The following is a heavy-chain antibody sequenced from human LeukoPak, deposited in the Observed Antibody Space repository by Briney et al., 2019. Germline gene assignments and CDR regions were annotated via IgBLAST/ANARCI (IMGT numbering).Heavy chain of an antibody. CDR1: GGSFSGYY. J-gene: IGHJ4*02. CDR3: ARLPKYCDFWSPGS. CDR2: INHSGST. Sequence: SETLSLTCAVYGGSFSGYYWSWIRQPPGKGLEWIGEINHSGSTNYNPSLKSRVTISVDTSKNQFSLKLSSVTAADTAVYYCARLPKYCDFWSPGSWGQGTLVTVSS. D-gene: IGHD3-3*01. V-gene: IGHV4-34*01.